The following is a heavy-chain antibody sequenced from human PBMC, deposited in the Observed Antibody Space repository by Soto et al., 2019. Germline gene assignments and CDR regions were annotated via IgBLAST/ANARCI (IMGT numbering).Heavy chain of an antibody. Sequence: GGSLRLSCAASGFTFSSYWMSWVRQAPGKGLEWVANIKQDGSEKYYVDSVKGRFTISRDNAKNSLYLQMNSLRAEDTAVYYCARVGLTGYFYYYYYGMDVWGQGTTVTVSS. V-gene: IGHV3-7*03. J-gene: IGHJ6*02. CDR2: IKQDGSEK. CDR1: GFTFSSYW. D-gene: IGHD3-9*01. CDR3: ARVGLTGYFYYYYYGMDV.